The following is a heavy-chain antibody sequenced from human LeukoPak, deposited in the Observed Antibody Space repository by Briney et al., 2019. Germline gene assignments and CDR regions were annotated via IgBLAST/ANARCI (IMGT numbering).Heavy chain of an antibody. V-gene: IGHV3-23*01. CDR2: ISGSGGST. CDR3: AKDSPRGYSYGNFDY. D-gene: IGHD5-18*01. Sequence: TGGSLRLSCAASGFTFSSYAMSWVRQAPGKGLEWASGISGSGGSTYYADSVKGLFTISRDNSKNTLYLQMNSLRAEDTAVYYCAKDSPRGYSYGNFDYWGQGTLVTVSS. CDR1: GFTFSSYA. J-gene: IGHJ4*02.